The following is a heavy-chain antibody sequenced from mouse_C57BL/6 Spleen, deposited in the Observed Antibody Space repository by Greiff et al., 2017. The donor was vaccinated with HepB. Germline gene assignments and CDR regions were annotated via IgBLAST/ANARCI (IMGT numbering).Heavy chain of an antibody. D-gene: IGHD2-4*01. CDR3: ARVSYYDYDEGYFDV. CDR1: GFTFSSYA. J-gene: IGHJ1*03. V-gene: IGHV5-4*01. CDR2: ISDGGSYT. Sequence: EVQWVESGGGLVKPGGSLKLSCAASGFTFSSYAMSWVRQTPEKRLEWVATISDGGSYTYYPDNVKGRFTISRDNAKNNLYLQMSHLKSEDTAMYYCARVSYYDYDEGYFDVWGTGTTVTVSS.